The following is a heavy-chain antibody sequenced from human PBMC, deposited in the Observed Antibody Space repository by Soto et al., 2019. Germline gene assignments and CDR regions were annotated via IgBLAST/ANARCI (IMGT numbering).Heavy chain of an antibody. CDR3: ARKFSSSSFVLDF. CDR1: GFPFVRYT. CDR2: IGFRGDGT. V-gene: IGHV3-23*01. D-gene: IGHD6-6*01. Sequence: PVGLLRVPCTASGFPFVRYTMRRVLNVPDKGLEWISAIGFRGDGTEYADSVKGRFTISRDNSKNTLYLQMNSLRADDTAFYYCARKFSSSSFVLDFWGHGTPVIV. J-gene: IGHJ6*02.